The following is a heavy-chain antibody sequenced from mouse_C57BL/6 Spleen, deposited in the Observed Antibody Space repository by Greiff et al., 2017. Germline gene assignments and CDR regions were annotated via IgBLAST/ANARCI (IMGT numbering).Heavy chain of an antibody. CDR2: IHPNSGST. J-gene: IGHJ2*01. CDR3: ARGLGGTEYYFDY. Sequence: QVQLQQPGAELVKPGASVKLSCKASGYTFTSYWMHWVKQRPGQGLEWIGMIHPNSGSTNYNEKFKSKATLTVDKSSSTAYMQLSSLTSEDSAVYYWARGLGGTEYYFDYWGQGTTLTVSS. V-gene: IGHV1-64*01. D-gene: IGHD4-1*01. CDR1: GYTFTSYW.